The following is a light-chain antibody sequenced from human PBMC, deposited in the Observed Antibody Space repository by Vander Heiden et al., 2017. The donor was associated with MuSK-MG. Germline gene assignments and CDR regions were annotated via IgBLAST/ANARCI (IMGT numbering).Light chain of an antibody. Sequence: IEKTESTSSLPASVGASVTITRRARQGIRNDLGRYQQKQGKEAKLLIYAASSLRSWVPSRFSGSSSGTDFTLTIISRLPEDFATYYCRLEDNYPCTFGGGTKVEIK. CDR3: RLEDNYPCT. V-gene: IGKV1-6*01. CDR2: AAS. CDR1: QGIRND. J-gene: IGKJ4*01.